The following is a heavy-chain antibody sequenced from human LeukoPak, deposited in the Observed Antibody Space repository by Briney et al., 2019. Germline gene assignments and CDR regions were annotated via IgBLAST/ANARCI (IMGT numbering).Heavy chain of an antibody. V-gene: IGHV3-23*01. Sequence: QPGGSLRLSCAASGFTFSSYEMNWVRQAPGTGLEWVSAISGSGGSTYYADSVKGRFTISRDNSKNTLYLQMNSLRAEDTAVYYCARATYYYDSSGYYYVLHYFDYWGQGTLVTVSS. CDR2: ISGSGGST. J-gene: IGHJ4*02. CDR3: ARATYYYDSSGYYYVLHYFDY. D-gene: IGHD3-22*01. CDR1: GFTFSSYE.